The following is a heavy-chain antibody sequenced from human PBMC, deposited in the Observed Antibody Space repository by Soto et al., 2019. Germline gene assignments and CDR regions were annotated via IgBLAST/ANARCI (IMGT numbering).Heavy chain of an antibody. Sequence: EVQLLESGGGLVQPGGSLRLSCAASGFTFTNYAMSWVRQAPGKALEWVAAVSGSGGTTYYADSVRGRFTISRDNSKNTLYVQMNSLRAGDTAIYYCAKGLIRSYSIPNPDYGLDVWGQGATVTVSS. V-gene: IGHV3-23*01. J-gene: IGHJ6*02. D-gene: IGHD3-10*01. CDR2: VSGSGGTT. CDR1: GFTFTNYA. CDR3: AKGLIRSYSIPNPDYGLDV.